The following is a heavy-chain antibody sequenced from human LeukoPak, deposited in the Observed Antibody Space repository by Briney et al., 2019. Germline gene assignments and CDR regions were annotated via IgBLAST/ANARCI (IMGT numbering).Heavy chain of an antibody. CDR2: INPNSGGT. Sequence: ASVKVSCKASGYTFTGYYLHWVRQAPGQGLEWMGWINPNSGGTKSTQKFQGRVTMTRDTSISTAYMELSGLRSDDTAVYYCARDFLHVYYYDSSGYVRGAFDIWGQGTMVTVSS. V-gene: IGHV1-2*02. J-gene: IGHJ3*02. CDR1: GYTFTGYY. D-gene: IGHD3-22*01. CDR3: ARDFLHVYYYDSSGYVRGAFDI.